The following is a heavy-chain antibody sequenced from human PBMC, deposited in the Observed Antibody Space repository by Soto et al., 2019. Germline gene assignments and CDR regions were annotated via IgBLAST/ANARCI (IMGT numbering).Heavy chain of an antibody. Sequence: GGSLRLSCAASGFSFSSYGMHWVRQAPGKGLEWVAVISYDGSNKYYADSVKGRFTISRDNSKNTLYLQMNSLRAEDTAVYYCAKGKLAAAGRDYYYYYGMDVWGQGTTVTVSS. J-gene: IGHJ6*02. V-gene: IGHV3-30*18. CDR3: AKGKLAAAGRDYYYYYGMDV. D-gene: IGHD6-13*01. CDR2: ISYDGSNK. CDR1: GFSFSSYG.